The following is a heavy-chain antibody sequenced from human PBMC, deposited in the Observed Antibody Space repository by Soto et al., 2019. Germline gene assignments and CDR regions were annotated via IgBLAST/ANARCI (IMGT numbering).Heavy chain of an antibody. CDR1: GFTVSSNY. J-gene: IGHJ6*02. CDR3: ARDRAVSPPNSYYNGMDV. D-gene: IGHD4-4*01. Sequence: EVQLVETGGGLIQPGWSLRLSCAASGFTVSSNYMSWVRQAPGKGLEWVSVIYSGGSTYYADSVKGRFTISRDNSKNTMYHQMNSLRAKDTAVYYCARDRAVSPPNSYYNGMDVWGQGTTVTVSS. CDR2: IYSGGST. V-gene: IGHV3-53*02.